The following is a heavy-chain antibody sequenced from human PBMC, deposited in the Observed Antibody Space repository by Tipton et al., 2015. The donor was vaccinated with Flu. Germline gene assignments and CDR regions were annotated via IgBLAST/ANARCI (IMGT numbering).Heavy chain of an antibody. J-gene: IGHJ4*02. Sequence: SLRLSCAASGFTFSSYSMGWVRLAPGKGLEWLSSISSGSDYIFYADAVKGRFTISRDNAENSLYLQMSSLRAEDTAVYYCARKVPSRHFDFWGQGTLVTVSS. CDR2: ISSGSDYI. D-gene: IGHD2-2*01. CDR3: ARKVPSRHFDF. CDR1: GFTFSSYS. V-gene: IGHV3-21*01.